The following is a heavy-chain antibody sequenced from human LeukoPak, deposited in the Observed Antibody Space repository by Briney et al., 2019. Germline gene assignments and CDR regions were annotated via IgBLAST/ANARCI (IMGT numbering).Heavy chain of an antibody. J-gene: IGHJ4*02. CDR2: IYYSGST. Sequence: SETLSLTCTVSGGSISCYYWSWIRQPPGKGLEWIGYIYYSGSTNYNPSLKSRVTISVDTSKNQFSLKLSSVTAADTAVYYCAGTDTAPGRFDYWGQGTLVTVSS. D-gene: IGHD5-18*01. CDR3: AGTDTAPGRFDY. CDR1: GGSISCYY. V-gene: IGHV4-59*01.